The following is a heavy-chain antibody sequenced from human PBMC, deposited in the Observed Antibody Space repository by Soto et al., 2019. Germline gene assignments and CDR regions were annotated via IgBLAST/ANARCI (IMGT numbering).Heavy chain of an antibody. CDR3: ARAVSYETTVVTSGFDY. J-gene: IGHJ4*02. Sequence: PSETLSLTSTVSGGSISSYYWSWIRQPPGKGLEWIGYIYYSGSTNYNPSLKSRVTISVDTSKNQFSLKLSSVTAADTAVYYCARAVSYETTVVTSGFDYWGQGTLVTVSS. CDR1: GGSISSYY. V-gene: IGHV4-59*01. D-gene: IGHD4-17*01. CDR2: IYYSGST.